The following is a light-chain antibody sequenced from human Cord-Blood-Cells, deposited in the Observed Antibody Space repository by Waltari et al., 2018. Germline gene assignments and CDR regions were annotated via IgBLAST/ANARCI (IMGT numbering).Light chain of an antibody. CDR3: SSYTSSSTLV. V-gene: IGLV2-14*01. J-gene: IGLJ1*01. CDR2: DGS. Sequence: QSALTQPASVSGSPGQSITISCTGTSSDVGGYNYVSWYQQHSGKAPKLMIYDGSNRPSGVSNRFSGSKSGNTASLTISGLQAEDEADYYCSSYTSSSTLVFGTGTKVTVL. CDR1: SSDVGGYNY.